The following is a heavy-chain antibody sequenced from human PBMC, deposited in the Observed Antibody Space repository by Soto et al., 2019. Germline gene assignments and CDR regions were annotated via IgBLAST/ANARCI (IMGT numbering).Heavy chain of an antibody. J-gene: IGHJ1*01. CDR2: VHHTGST. CDR3: ARGLWNDVFQY. V-gene: IGHV4-30-2*01. Sequence: QVQLQESGSRLLKTSQTLSLTCAVSGGSISSGGYSWTWIRQPPGKGLEWIGYVHHTGSTTYNPSLKTRVNISVDRPNNQFFLTLTSATAADSAIYYCARGLWNDVFQYWGRGILVTVSS. D-gene: IGHD1-1*01. CDR1: GGSISSGGYS.